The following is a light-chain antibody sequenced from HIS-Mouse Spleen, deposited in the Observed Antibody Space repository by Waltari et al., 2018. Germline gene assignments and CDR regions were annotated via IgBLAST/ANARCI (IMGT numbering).Light chain of an antibody. CDR1: QSVSSN. CDR2: GAS. J-gene: IGKJ5*01. CDR3: QQYNNWS. V-gene: IGKV3-15*01. Sequence: EIVMTRSPATLSVSPGERATLSCRASQSVSSNLAWYQQKPGQAPRLLIYGASTRATGIPARFSGSGSGTEFTLTISSMQSEDFAVYYCQQYNNWSFGQGTRLEIK.